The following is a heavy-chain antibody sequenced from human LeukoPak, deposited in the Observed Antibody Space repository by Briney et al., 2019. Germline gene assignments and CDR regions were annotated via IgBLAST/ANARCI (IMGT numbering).Heavy chain of an antibody. CDR1: GFTFSSYA. D-gene: IGHD5-18*01. CDR3: AKDWEVGGGYRLWGPYYYYYGMDV. V-gene: IGHV3-23*01. Sequence: PGASLRLSCAASGFTFSSYAMSWVRQAPGKGLEWVSAISGSGGSTYYPDSVKGRFTISRDNSKNTLYLQMNSLRAEDTAVYYCAKDWEVGGGYRLWGPYYYYYGMDVWGQGTTVTVSS. J-gene: IGHJ6*02. CDR2: ISGSGGST.